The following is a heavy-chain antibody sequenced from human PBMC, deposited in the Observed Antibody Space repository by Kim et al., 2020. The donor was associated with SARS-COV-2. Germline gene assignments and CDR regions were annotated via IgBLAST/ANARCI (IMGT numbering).Heavy chain of an antibody. V-gene: IGHV1-69*04. D-gene: IGHD6-13*01. Sequence: LQGRVTITADKSTSTAYMELSSLRSEDTAVYYCARAIAAAGAYYYYGMDVWGQGTTVTVSS. CDR3: ARAIAAAGAYYYYGMDV. J-gene: IGHJ6*02.